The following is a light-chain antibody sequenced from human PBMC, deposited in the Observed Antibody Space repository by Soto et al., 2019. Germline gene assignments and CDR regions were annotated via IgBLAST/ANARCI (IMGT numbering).Light chain of an antibody. CDR1: EGITTY. V-gene: IGKV1-9*01. CDR2: GAS. CDR3: QQVKSFPLT. J-gene: IGKJ4*01. Sequence: IELTQSPPFLSASVGDRVTITCRADEGITTYLAWYQQQPGKAPKVLIYGASTLQNGVPPRFSGSGSGTEFYLTISSLQPEDFATYYCQQVKSFPLTFGGGTKVEVK.